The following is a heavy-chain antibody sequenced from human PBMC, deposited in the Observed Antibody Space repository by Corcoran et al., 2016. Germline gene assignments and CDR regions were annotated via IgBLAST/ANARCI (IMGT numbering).Heavy chain of an antibody. V-gene: IGHV1-69*01. CDR3: AGGPHFGSGSYNY. D-gene: IGHD3-10*01. CDR1: GGTFNSYS. J-gene: IGHJ4*02. Sequence: QVQLVQSGAEVKKPGSSVKVSCKASGGTFNSYSITWVRQAPGQGLEWMGGIIPIFGTANYAQKFQGRVTITADESTSTAYLELSSLRSEDTAVYYCAGGPHFGSGSYNYWGQGTLVTVSS. CDR2: IIPIFGTA.